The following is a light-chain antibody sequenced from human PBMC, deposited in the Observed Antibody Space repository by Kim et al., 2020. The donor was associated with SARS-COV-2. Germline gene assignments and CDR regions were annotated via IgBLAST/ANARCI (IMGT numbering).Light chain of an antibody. V-gene: IGKV3-11*01. J-gene: IGKJ4*01. CDR1: QSVNY. CDR3: QQRDNWSLT. Sequence: EILLTQSPATLSLSPGERATLSCRASQSVNYLTWYQQSPGQAPRLLIYDTSIRATGIPARFSGSGSGTDFTLTISRLEPEDFAVYYGQQRDNWSLTFGGGTKVDIK. CDR2: DTS.